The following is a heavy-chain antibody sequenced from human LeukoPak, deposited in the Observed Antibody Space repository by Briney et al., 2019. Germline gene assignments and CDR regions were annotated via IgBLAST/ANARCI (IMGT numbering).Heavy chain of an antibody. CDR3: AKELGWLPGAFDI. CDR1: GITFSNAW. Sequence: GGSLRLSCAASGITFSNAWMSWVRQAPGKGLEWVSAISGSGGSTYYADSVKGRFTISRDNSKNTLYLQMNSLRAEDTAVYYCAKELGWLPGAFDIWGQGTMVTVSS. D-gene: IGHD5-24*01. J-gene: IGHJ3*02. V-gene: IGHV3-23*01. CDR2: ISGSGGST.